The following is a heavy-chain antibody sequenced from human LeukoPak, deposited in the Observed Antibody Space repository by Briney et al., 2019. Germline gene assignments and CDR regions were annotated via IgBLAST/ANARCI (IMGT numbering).Heavy chain of an antibody. V-gene: IGHV1-69*01. Sequence: GSSVKVSRKASGGTFSSYAISWVRQAPGQGLESMGGIIPIFGTANYAQKFQGRVTITADEPTSTAYMELSSMRSEDTAVCYCARKAVVVVAANDAFDIWGQGTMVTVSS. D-gene: IGHD2-15*01. CDR3: ARKAVVVVAANDAFDI. J-gene: IGHJ3*02. CDR2: IIPIFGTA. CDR1: GGTFSSYA.